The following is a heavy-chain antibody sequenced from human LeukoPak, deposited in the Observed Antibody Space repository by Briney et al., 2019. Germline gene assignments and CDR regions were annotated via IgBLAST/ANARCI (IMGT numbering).Heavy chain of an antibody. CDR3: ARDRTGTTEYYFDY. D-gene: IGHD1-7*01. CDR2: IKQDGSEK. J-gene: IGHJ4*02. V-gene: IGHV3-7*01. Sequence: GGSLRLSCAASGFTFSSYWMTWVRQAPGKGLEWVAKIKQDGSEKHYVDSVKGRFTISRDNAKNSLYLQMNSLRAEDTAVYYCARDRTGTTEYYFDYWGQGTLVTVSS. CDR1: GFTFSSYW.